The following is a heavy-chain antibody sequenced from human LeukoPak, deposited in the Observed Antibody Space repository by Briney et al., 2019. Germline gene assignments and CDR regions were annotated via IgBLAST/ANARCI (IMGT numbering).Heavy chain of an antibody. CDR3: ARYYYDSSGYYLDY. CDR2: IYYSGST. CDR1: GGSISSYY. Sequence: ASETLSLTCTVSGGSISSYYWSWIRQPPGKGLEWIGYIYYSGSTNYNPSLKSRVTISVDTSKNQFSLKLSSVTAAGTAVYYCARYYYDSSGYYLDYRGQGTLVTVSS. D-gene: IGHD3-22*01. V-gene: IGHV4-59*01. J-gene: IGHJ4*02.